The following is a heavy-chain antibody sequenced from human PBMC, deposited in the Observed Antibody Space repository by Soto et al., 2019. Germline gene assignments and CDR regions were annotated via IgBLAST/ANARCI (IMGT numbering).Heavy chain of an antibody. CDR1: GYTSTNYG. Sequence: ASVKVSCKASGYTSTNYGMHWVRQAPGQRLEWMGWINAGSGNTKYSQKFQGRITITRDTSASTVYMELSSLRSEDTAVYYCANDIIVIPGAKGFDYWGQGALVTGPS. D-gene: IGHD2-2*01. V-gene: IGHV1-3*01. CDR3: ANDIIVIPGAKGFDY. J-gene: IGHJ4*02. CDR2: INAGSGNT.